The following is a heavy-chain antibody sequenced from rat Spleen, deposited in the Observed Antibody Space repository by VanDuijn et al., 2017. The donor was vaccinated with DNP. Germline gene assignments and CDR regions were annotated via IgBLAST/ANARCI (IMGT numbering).Heavy chain of an antibody. V-gene: IGHV5-22*01. J-gene: IGHJ3*01. CDR2: ISYDGAS. CDR3: ARPARGWFAY. CDR1: GFTFSDYY. Sequence: EVQLVESGGGLVQPGRSLKLSCAASGFTFSDYYLAWVRQAPTKGLEWVAYISYDGASYYRDSVKGRFTISRDNAKSTLYLQMNSLRSEDMATYYCARPARGWFAYWGQGTLVTVSS.